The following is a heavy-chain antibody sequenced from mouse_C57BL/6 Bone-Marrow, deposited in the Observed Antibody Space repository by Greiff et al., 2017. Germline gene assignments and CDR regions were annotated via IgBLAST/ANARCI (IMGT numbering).Heavy chain of an antibody. Sequence: QVQLQQPGAELVKPGASVKMSCKASGYTFTSYWITWVKQRPGQGLEWIGDIYPGSGSTNYNEKFKSKATLTVDTSSSTAYMQLISLTSEDSAVYYCARRDYGSSYYAMDYWGQGTSVTVSS. CDR2: IYPGSGST. V-gene: IGHV1-55*01. CDR1: GYTFTSYW. J-gene: IGHJ4*01. D-gene: IGHD1-1*01. CDR3: ARRDYGSSYYAMDY.